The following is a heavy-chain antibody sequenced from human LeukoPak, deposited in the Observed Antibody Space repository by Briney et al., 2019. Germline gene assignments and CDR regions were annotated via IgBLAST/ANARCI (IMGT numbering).Heavy chain of an antibody. Sequence: SQTLSLTCTVSGGSISSGGYYWSWLRQHPGKGLEWIGYIYYSGSTYYNPSLKSRVTISVDTSKNQFSLKLSSVTAADTAVYYCARGPWSLTIGESYYDYWGQGTLVTVSS. D-gene: IGHD3-10*01. V-gene: IGHV4-31*03. CDR2: IYYSGST. CDR1: GGSISSGGYY. CDR3: ARGPWSLTIGESYYDY. J-gene: IGHJ4*02.